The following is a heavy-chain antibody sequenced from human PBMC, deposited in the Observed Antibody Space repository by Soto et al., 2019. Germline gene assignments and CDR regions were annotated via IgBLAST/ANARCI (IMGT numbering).Heavy chain of an antibody. J-gene: IGHJ5*02. D-gene: IGHD6-6*01. CDR1: GGSFSGYY. V-gene: IGHV4-34*01. CDR2: INHSGST. CDR3: ARGRGKYSSSSWFDP. Sequence: QVQLQQWGAGLLKPSETLSLTCAVYGGSFSGYYWSWIRQPPGKGLEWIGEINHSGSTNYNPSLKSRVTISVDTSKNQFSLKLGSVTAADTAVYYCARGRGKYSSSSWFDPWGQGTLVTVSS.